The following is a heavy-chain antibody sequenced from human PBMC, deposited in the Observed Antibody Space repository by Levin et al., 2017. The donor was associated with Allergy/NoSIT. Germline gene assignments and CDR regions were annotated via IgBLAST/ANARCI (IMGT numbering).Heavy chain of an antibody. V-gene: IGHV4-59*01. CDR3: ARWSGYDFPLGY. J-gene: IGHJ4*02. Sequence: SETLSLTCTVSGGSISSYYWSWIRQPPGKGLEWIGYIYYSGSTNYNPSLKSRVTISVDTSKNQFSLKLSSVTAADTAVYYCARWSGYDFPLGYWGQGTLVTVSS. CDR2: IYYSGST. D-gene: IGHD5-12*01. CDR1: GGSISSYY.